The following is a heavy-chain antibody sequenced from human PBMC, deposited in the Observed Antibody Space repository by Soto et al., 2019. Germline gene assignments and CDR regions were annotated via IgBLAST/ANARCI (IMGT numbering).Heavy chain of an antibody. CDR3: AKDIALVTPSDAFDI. V-gene: IGHV3-9*01. CDR2: ISWNSGSI. CDR1: GFTFDDYA. D-gene: IGHD6-6*01. J-gene: IGHJ3*02. Sequence: EVQLVESGGGLVQPGRSLRLSCAASGFTFDDYAMHWVRQAPGKGLEWVSGISWNSGSIGYADSVKGRFTISRDNATNSLYLQMNSLRAEDTALYYCAKDIALVTPSDAFDIWGQGTMVTVSS.